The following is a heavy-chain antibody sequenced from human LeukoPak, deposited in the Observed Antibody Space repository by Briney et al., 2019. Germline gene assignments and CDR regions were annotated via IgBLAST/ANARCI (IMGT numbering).Heavy chain of an antibody. J-gene: IGHJ4*02. D-gene: IGHD2-15*01. Sequence: GGSLRLSCAASGFTFSSFGMHWVRQAPGKGLEWVAFIRYDGSTKHYADSVKGRFTFSRDNSKNTLYLQMNSLRGEDTGVYYCAKWVVVAARGYYFDYWGQGTLVTVSS. CDR3: AKWVVVAARGYYFDY. CDR2: IRYDGSTK. V-gene: IGHV3-30*02. CDR1: GFTFSSFG.